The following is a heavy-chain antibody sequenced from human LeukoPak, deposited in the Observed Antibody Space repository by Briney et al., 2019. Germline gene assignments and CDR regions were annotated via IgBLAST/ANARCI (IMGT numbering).Heavy chain of an antibody. D-gene: IGHD5-18*01. CDR1: GGSISSSSYY. V-gene: IGHV4-39*07. Sequence: SETLSLTCTVSGGSISSSSYYWGWIRQPPGKGLEWIGSIYYSGSTYYNPSLKSRVTISVDTSKNQFSLKLSSVTAADTAVYYCARKYSYGPFDYWGQGTLVTVSS. J-gene: IGHJ4*02. CDR3: ARKYSYGPFDY. CDR2: IYYSGST.